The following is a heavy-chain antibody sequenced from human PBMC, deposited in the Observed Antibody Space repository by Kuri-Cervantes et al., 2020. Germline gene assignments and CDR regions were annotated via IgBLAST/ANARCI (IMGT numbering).Heavy chain of an antibody. CDR3: AKDLSDYGGYYYYGMDV. CDR2: ISGSGGST. D-gene: IGHD4-17*01. J-gene: IGHJ6*02. CDR1: GFTVSNNY. V-gene: IGHV3-23*01. Sequence: GESLKISCAASGFTVSNNYMSWVRQAPGKGLEWVSAISGSGGSTYYADSVKGRFTISRDNSKNTLYLQMNSLRAEDTALYYCAKDLSDYGGYYYYGMDVWGQGTTVTVSS.